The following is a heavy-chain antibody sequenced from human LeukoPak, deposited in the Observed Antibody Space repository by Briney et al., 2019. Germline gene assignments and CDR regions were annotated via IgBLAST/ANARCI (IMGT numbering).Heavy chain of an antibody. V-gene: IGHV1-69*04. CDR3: ASGVVRTSIDLDY. J-gene: IGHJ4*02. CDR1: GGTFSSYA. D-gene: IGHD4-23*01. Sequence: SVKVSCKASGGTFSSYAISWVRQAPGQGLEWMGRIIPIFGIANYTQKFQGRVTITADKSTSTAYMELSSLRSEDTAVYYCASGVVRTSIDLDYWGQGTLVTVSS. CDR2: IIPIFGIA.